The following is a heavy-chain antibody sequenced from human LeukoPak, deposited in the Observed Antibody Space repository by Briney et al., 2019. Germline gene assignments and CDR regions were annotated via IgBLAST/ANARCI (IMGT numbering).Heavy chain of an antibody. D-gene: IGHD3-10*01. CDR3: ARVDYYGSGSYLREYHYYGMDV. CDR2: MNPNSGNT. Sequence: GASVKVSCKASGYTFTSYDINWVRQATGQGLEWMGWMNPNSGNTGYAQKFQGRVTMTRNTSISTAYMELSSLRSEDTAVYYCARVDYYGSGSYLREYHYYGMDVWGQGTTVTVSS. CDR1: GYTFTSYD. V-gene: IGHV1-8*01. J-gene: IGHJ6*02.